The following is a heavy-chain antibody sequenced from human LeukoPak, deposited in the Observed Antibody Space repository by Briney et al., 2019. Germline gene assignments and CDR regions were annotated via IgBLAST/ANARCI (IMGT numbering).Heavy chain of an antibody. CDR2: IYTSGST. V-gene: IGHV4-4*07. CDR1: GGSISTYY. Sequence: NPSATLSLTCTVSGGSISTYYWSWLRQPAGKGLEWIGRIYTSGSTTYNPSLKSRVTMSVDTSKNQFSLKLTSVTAADTAVYYCARDSAPWSGHYMDVWGKGTTVTVSS. CDR3: ARDSAPWSGHYMDV. J-gene: IGHJ6*03. D-gene: IGHD3-3*01.